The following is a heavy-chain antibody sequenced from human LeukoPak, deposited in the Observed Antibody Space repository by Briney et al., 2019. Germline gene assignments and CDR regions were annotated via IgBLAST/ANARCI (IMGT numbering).Heavy chain of an antibody. Sequence: GGSLRLSCAASGFTFSNYAMHWVRQAPGKGLEWVAVISYDGSNKYYADSVKGRFTISRDNSKNTLYLQMNSLRAEDTAVYYCAREPQYWGQGTLVTVSS. V-gene: IGHV3-30*04. CDR1: GFTFSNYA. CDR2: ISYDGSNK. J-gene: IGHJ1*01. CDR3: AREPQY.